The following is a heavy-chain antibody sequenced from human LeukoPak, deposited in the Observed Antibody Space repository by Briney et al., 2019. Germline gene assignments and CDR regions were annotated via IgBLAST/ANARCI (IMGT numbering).Heavy chain of an antibody. CDR2: IYTTGST. Sequence: SETLSLTCSVSGDSISSDYWSWIRQRAGKGLEWIGRIYTTGSTNYNTSLKSRVTMSVGMSKNQFSLKLSSVTAADTAVYYCARDDYYYGSGTLSWGQGTLVTVSS. V-gene: IGHV4-4*07. J-gene: IGHJ5*02. CDR1: GDSISSDY. CDR3: ARDDYYYGSGTLS. D-gene: IGHD3-10*01.